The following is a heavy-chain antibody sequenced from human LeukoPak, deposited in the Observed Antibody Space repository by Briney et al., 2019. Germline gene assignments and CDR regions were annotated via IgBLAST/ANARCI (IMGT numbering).Heavy chain of an antibody. CDR2: IRSKAYGGTT. CDR1: GFTFGDYA. J-gene: IGHJ6*03. V-gene: IGHV3-49*04. D-gene: IGHD1-26*01. CDR3: TKNYYISYYYYYMDV. Sequence: PGRSLRLSCTASGFTFGDYAMSWVRQAPGKGLEGVGFIRSKAYGGTTEYAASVKGRFTISRDDSKSIAYLQMKSLKTEVTAVYYCTKNYYISYYYYYMDVWGKGTTVTVSS.